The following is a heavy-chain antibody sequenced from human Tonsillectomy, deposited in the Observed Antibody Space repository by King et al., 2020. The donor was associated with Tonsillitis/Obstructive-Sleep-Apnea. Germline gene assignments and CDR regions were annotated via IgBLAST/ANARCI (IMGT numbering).Heavy chain of an antibody. J-gene: IGHJ4*02. CDR3: ARVVVAAAGTGYYFDY. V-gene: IGHV3-53*01. D-gene: IGHD6-13*01. CDR1: GFTVRSNY. Sequence: VQLVESGGGLIQPGGSLRLSCAASGFTVRSNYMSWVRQAPGKGLEWVSVIYSGGSTYYADSVKGRFTISRDNSKNTLYLQMNSLRAEDTAVYYCARVVVAAAGTGYYFDYWGQGTLVTVSS. CDR2: IYSGGST.